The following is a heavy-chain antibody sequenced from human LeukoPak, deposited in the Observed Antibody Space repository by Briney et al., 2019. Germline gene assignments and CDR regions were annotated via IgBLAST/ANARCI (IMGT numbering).Heavy chain of an antibody. J-gene: IGHJ4*02. CDR1: GGSISSSSYY. CDR3: ARAGWLDDYYFDY. V-gene: IGHV4-39*01. CDR2: IYYSGST. D-gene: IGHD6-19*01. Sequence: SETLSLTCTVSGGSISSSSYYWGWIRQPPGKGLEWIGSIYYSGSTYYNPSHKSRVTISVDTSKNQFSLKLSSVTAADTAVYYCARAGWLDDYYFDYWGQGTLVTVSS.